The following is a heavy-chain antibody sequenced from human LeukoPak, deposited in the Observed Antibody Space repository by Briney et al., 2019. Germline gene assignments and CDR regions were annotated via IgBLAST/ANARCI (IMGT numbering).Heavy chain of an antibody. D-gene: IGHD3-16*02. V-gene: IGHV3-33*08. Sequence: GGSLRLSCAASGFTFSSYGMHWVRQAPGKGLEWVAVIWYDGSNKYYADSVKGRFTISRDNSKNTLYLQMNSLRAEDTAGYYCAKYYVWGSYRGHFDYWGQGTLVTVSS. CDR2: IWYDGSNK. J-gene: IGHJ4*02. CDR1: GFTFSSYG. CDR3: AKYYVWGSYRGHFDY.